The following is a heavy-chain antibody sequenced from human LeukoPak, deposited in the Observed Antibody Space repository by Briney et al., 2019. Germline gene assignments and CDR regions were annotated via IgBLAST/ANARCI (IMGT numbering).Heavy chain of an antibody. D-gene: IGHD3-9*01. J-gene: IGHJ6*03. V-gene: IGHV1-46*01. CDR1: GYTFTSCY. Sequence: GASVKVSCKASGYTFTSCYMHWVRQAPGQGLEWMGIINPSGGSTSYAQKFQGRVTMTRDMSTSTVYMELSSLRSEDTAVYYCVKTGILTGYFDYYYYYMDVWGKGTTVTVSS. CDR2: INPSGGST. CDR3: VKTGILTGYFDYYYYYMDV.